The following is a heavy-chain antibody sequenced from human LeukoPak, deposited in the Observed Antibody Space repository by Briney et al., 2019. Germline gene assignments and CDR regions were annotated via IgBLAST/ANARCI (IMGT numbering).Heavy chain of an antibody. CDR2: IIPSFGTA. CDR1: GGTFSSYA. V-gene: IGHV1-69*05. J-gene: IGHJ6*03. Sequence: SVTVSCKASGGTFSSYAISWVRQAPGQGLEWMGVIIPSFGTANYAQKFQGRVTLTTAESTSTAYMELSSLRSEDTAVYYCARDGGDYGSGNYYYYMDVWGKGTTVTVSS. CDR3: ARDGGDYGSGNYYYYMDV. D-gene: IGHD3-10*01.